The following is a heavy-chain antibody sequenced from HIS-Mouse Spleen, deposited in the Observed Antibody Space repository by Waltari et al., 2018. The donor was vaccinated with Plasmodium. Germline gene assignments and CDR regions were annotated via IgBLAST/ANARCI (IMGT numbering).Heavy chain of an antibody. CDR1: GGSFSGYY. D-gene: IGHD3-10*01. J-gene: IGHJ4*02. V-gene: IGHV4-34*01. Sequence: QVQLQQWGAGLLKPSETLSLTCAVYGGSFSGYYWSWIRQPPGKGLEWIGEINHSGSTNYNPSLKGRVTISGDTSKNQFSLKLSSVTAADTAVYYWASSGSGSYYYWGQGTLVTVSS. CDR2: INHSGST. CDR3: ASSGSGSYYY.